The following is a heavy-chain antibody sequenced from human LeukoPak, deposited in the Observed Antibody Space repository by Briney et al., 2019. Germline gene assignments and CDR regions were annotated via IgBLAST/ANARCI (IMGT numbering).Heavy chain of an antibody. Sequence: PGGSLRLSCAASGFTFSSYSMNWVRQAPGKGLEWVSYISSSSSTIYYAGSVKGRFTISRDNAKNSLYLQMNSLRDEDTAVYYCARDTDYGGNSDWFDPWGQGTLVTVSS. CDR1: GFTFSSYS. CDR2: ISSSSSTI. J-gene: IGHJ5*02. D-gene: IGHD4-23*01. V-gene: IGHV3-48*02. CDR3: ARDTDYGGNSDWFDP.